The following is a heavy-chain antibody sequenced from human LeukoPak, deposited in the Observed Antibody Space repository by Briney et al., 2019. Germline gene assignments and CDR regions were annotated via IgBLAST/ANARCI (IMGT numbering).Heavy chain of an antibody. Sequence: PGGSLRLSCAASGFTFSSYEMNWVRQAPGKGLEWVSYISGSGSTIYYADSVKGRFTISRDNAKNSLYLQMNSLRAEDTAVYYCASTARIAVAGFDYWGQGTLVTVSS. D-gene: IGHD6-19*01. CDR1: GFTFSSYE. J-gene: IGHJ4*02. CDR3: ASTARIAVAGFDY. V-gene: IGHV3-48*03. CDR2: ISGSGSTI.